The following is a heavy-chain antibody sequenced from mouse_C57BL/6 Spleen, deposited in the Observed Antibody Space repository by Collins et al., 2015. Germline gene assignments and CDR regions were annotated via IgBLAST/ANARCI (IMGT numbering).Heavy chain of an antibody. Sequence: VQLKQSGADLVRPGASVKLSCTASGFNIKDDYMHWVKQRPEQGLEWIGWIDPENGDTEYSSRFQGKATITADTSSNTAYLQLSSLTSEDTAVYYCSTGYSWGQGTTLTVSS. D-gene: IGHD1-2*01. CDR2: IDPENGDT. V-gene: IGHV14-4*01. CDR3: STGYS. J-gene: IGHJ2*01. CDR1: GFNIKDDY.